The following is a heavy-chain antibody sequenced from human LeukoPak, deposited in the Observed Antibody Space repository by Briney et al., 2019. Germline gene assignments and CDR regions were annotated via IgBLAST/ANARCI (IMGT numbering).Heavy chain of an antibody. J-gene: IGHJ4*02. CDR3: ARRNSGTWWSFDS. D-gene: IGHD2-15*01. CDR2: IKDDGSQK. V-gene: IGHV3-7*01. CDR1: RFTFSSYW. Sequence: GGSLRLSCEASRFTFSSYWISWVRQAPGKGLEWVANIKDDGSQKNYIDSVKGRFTISRDNAKASLFLQMNSLSSEDTAVYYCARRNSGTWWSFDSWGQGTLVTVSS.